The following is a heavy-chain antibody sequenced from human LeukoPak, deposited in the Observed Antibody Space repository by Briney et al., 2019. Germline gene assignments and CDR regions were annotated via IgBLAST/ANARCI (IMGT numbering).Heavy chain of an antibody. CDR1: GFTFSDYY. CDR2: ISSSGSTI. J-gene: IGHJ4*02. V-gene: IGHV3-11*01. D-gene: IGHD4-17*01. Sequence: GGSLRLSCAASGFTFSDYYMSWIRQAPGKGLEWVSYISSSGSTIYYADSMKGRFTISRDNAKNSLYLQMNSLRAEDTAVYYCARGSVTTFYYFDYWGQGALVTVSS. CDR3: ARGSVTTFYYFDY.